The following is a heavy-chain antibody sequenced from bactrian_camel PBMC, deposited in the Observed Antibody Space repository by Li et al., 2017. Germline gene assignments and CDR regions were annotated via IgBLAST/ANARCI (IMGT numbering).Heavy chain of an antibody. D-gene: IGHD8*01. CDR2: VYNDGSNT. V-gene: IGHV3S6*01. J-gene: IGHJ6*01. CDR1: GYTDRAYC. Sequence: HVQLVESGGGSVQAGGSLRLSCEASGYTDRAYCVGWVRQAPGKGLEWVSGVYNDGSNTGYADSVKGRFAISRDNAKNTLYLQMNSLTTEDTAMYYCAKGSRGEAVRSSGYRGQGTQVTVS. CDR3: AKGSRGEAVRSSGY.